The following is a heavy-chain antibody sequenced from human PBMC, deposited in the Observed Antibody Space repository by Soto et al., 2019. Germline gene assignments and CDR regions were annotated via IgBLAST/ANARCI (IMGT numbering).Heavy chain of an antibody. Sequence: GGSLRLSCAGSGFPLRNYAMSWVRQAPGKGLEWVSTISGSDGSSTSYADSVKGRFTISRDNAKNTLYLQMNSLRAEDTAVYYCASGGSSLNFDSWGQGTLVTVSS. D-gene: IGHD6-6*01. CDR1: GFPLRNYA. V-gene: IGHV3-74*01. CDR2: ISGSDGSST. CDR3: ASGGSSLNFDS. J-gene: IGHJ4*02.